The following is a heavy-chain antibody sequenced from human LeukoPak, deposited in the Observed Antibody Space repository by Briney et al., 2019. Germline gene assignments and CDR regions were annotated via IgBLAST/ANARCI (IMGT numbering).Heavy chain of an antibody. Sequence: ASVMVSFRVSGYTLTELSMHWVRQAPGKGLEWMGGFDPEDGETIYTQKFQGRVTLTEDTSTDTTYMELSSLRSEDTAMYYCATDYYGSGSFVWGPGSLVTVSS. CDR2: FDPEDGET. V-gene: IGHV1-24*01. D-gene: IGHD3-10*01. CDR3: ATDYYGSGSFV. J-gene: IGHJ4*02. CDR1: GYTLTELS.